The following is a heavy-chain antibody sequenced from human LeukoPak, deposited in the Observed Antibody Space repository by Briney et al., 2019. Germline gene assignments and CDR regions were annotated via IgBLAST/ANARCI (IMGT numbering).Heavy chain of an antibody. Sequence: GGSLRLSCAASGFTFSSYEMNGVRQAPGKGLEWVSYISSSGSTIYYADSVKGRFTISRDNAKNSLYLQMNSLRAEDTAVYYCARDDSSGYSLERARSINPPRFDPWGQGTLVTVSS. CDR2: ISSSGSTI. CDR1: GFTFSSYE. D-gene: IGHD3-22*01. CDR3: ARDDSSGYSLERARSINPPRFDP. V-gene: IGHV3-48*03. J-gene: IGHJ5*02.